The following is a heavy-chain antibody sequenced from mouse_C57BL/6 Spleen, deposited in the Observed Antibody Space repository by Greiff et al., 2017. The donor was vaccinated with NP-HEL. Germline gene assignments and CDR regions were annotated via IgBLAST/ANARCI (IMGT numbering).Heavy chain of an antibody. CDR2: IDPENGGT. D-gene: IGHD1-1*01. J-gene: IGHJ3*01. V-gene: IGHV1-15*01. CDR1: GYTFTDYE. Sequence: VQLQQSGAELVRPGASVTLSCKASGYTFTDYEMHWVQQTPVHGLEWIGAIDPENGGTAYNQKFKGQAILTADKSSSTAYMVLRSLTSEDSAVYYCASGGFSDGSSHVFAYWGQGTLVTVSA. CDR3: ASGGFSDGSSHVFAY.